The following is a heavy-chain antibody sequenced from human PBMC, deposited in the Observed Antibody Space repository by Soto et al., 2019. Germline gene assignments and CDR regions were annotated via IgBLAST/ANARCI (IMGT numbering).Heavy chain of an antibody. V-gene: IGHV3-74*01. D-gene: IGHD2-2*03. Sequence: GGSLRLSCAASGFTFSSHWMHWVRQAPGKGLVWVSRINSDGSGTSYADSVKGRFTISRDNAKNTLYLQMNSLRAEDTALYYCVDPYFFDYWGQGTLVTVCS. J-gene: IGHJ4*02. CDR3: VDPYFFDY. CDR1: GFTFSSHW. CDR2: INSDGSGT.